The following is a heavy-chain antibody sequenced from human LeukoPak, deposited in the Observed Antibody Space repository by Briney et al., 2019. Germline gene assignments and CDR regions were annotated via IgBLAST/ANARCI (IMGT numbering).Heavy chain of an antibody. J-gene: IGHJ4*02. CDR3: AKAKPVAAAALPYDY. Sequence: SGGSLRLSCAASGFTFSSHAMNWVRQAPGKGLEWVSSISAGGHSTYYADSVKGRFTISRDNSKNTLSLQMNSLRAEDTAVYYCAKAKPVAAAALPYDYWGQGTLVTVSS. D-gene: IGHD6-13*01. V-gene: IGHV3-23*01. CDR2: ISAGGHST. CDR1: GFTFSSHA.